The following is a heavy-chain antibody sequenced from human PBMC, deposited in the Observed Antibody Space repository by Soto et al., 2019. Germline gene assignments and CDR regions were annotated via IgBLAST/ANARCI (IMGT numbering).Heavy chain of an antibody. Sequence: QLQLQESGPGLVKPSETLSLTCTVSGGSISSSSYYWGWIRQPPGKGLEWIGIIYYSGSTYYNPSLKSRVTISVDTSTNQFSRKLSSVTAADTAVYYCARRGGVATNAFDIWGQGTMVTVSS. J-gene: IGHJ3*02. CDR2: IYYSGST. CDR1: GGSISSSSYY. CDR3: ARRGGVATNAFDI. D-gene: IGHD5-12*01. V-gene: IGHV4-39*01.